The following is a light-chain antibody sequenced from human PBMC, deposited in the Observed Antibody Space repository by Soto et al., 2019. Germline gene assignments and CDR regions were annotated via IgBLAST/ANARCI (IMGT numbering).Light chain of an antibody. V-gene: IGLV1-40*01. J-gene: IGLJ2*01. CDR1: SSNIGAGYD. CDR3: QSYASSLSGVV. CDR2: GNS. Sequence: QSVLTQPPSVSGAPGQRVTISCTGSSSNIGAGYDVHWYQPLPGTAPKLLIYGNSNRPSGVPDRFSGSKSGTSASLAITGLQAEDEADYYCQSYASSLSGVVFGGGTKLTVL.